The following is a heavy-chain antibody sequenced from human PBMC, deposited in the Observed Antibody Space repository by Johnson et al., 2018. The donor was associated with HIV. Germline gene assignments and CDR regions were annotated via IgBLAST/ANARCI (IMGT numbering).Heavy chain of an antibody. D-gene: IGHD6-19*01. Sequence: QVQLVESGGGVVQPGQSLRLSCEASAFSLSRFAMHWVRQAPGKGLEWVAVISFDGTNKYYADAVEGRFTITRDNSNNILFLQMDSLRREDTAVYYCAKARVRYSSDVDALDIWGQGTMVTVSS. CDR2: ISFDGTNK. J-gene: IGHJ3*02. V-gene: IGHV3-30*04. CDR1: AFSLSRFA. CDR3: AKARVRYSSDVDALDI.